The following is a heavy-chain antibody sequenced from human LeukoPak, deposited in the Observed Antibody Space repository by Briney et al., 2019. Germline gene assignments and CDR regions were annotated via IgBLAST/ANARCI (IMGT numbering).Heavy chain of an antibody. CDR1: GFTFSSFA. J-gene: IGHJ3*02. Sequence: GGSLRLSCAASGFTFSSFALSWVRQSPGKGLEWVSTISGSGGTTYYADSVRGRFTISRDNSKNTLYLQMNSLRAEDTAVYYCAKALRPDILTGYYVDAFDIWGQGTMVSVSS. D-gene: IGHD3-9*01. CDR3: AKALRPDILTGYYVDAFDI. V-gene: IGHV3-23*01. CDR2: ISGSGGTT.